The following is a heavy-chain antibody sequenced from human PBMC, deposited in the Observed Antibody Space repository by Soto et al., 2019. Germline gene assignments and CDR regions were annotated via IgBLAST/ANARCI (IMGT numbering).Heavy chain of an antibody. CDR2: IIPIFGTA. CDR3: ASGYCSGGSCYPFPDYFDY. Sequence: SVKVSCKASGGTFSNYVISWVRQAPGQGLEWMGGIIPIFGTANYAQKFQGRVMITADKSTSTAYMELSSLRSEDTAVYYCASGYCSGGSCYPFPDYFDYWGQGTLVTVSS. D-gene: IGHD2-15*01. CDR1: GGTFSNYV. J-gene: IGHJ4*02. V-gene: IGHV1-69*06.